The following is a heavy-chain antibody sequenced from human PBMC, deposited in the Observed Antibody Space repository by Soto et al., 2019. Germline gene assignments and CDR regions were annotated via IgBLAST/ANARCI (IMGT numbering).Heavy chain of an antibody. Sequence: VASVKVSCKASGYTFTSYGISWVRQAPGQGLEWMGWISAYNGNTNYAQKLQGRVTMTTDTSTSTAYMELRSLRSDDTAVYYCARSPSWLAYINPTDFDYWGQGTLVTVSS. CDR1: GYTFTSYG. CDR3: ARSPSWLAYINPTDFDY. D-gene: IGHD3-9*01. CDR2: ISAYNGNT. V-gene: IGHV1-18*01. J-gene: IGHJ4*02.